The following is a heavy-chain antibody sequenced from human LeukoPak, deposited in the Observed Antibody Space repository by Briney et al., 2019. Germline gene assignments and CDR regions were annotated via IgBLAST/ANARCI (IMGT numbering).Heavy chain of an antibody. CDR1: GYTFTSYG. D-gene: IGHD6-13*01. Sequence: GASVPDSCKASGYTFTSYGISWLRQAPGQGLEWMGWISAYNGNTNYAQKLQGRVTMTTDTSTSTAYMELRSLRSDDTAVYYCAVCIAAAGSSFDYWGQGTLVTVSS. V-gene: IGHV1-18*01. CDR3: AVCIAAAGSSFDY. J-gene: IGHJ4*02. CDR2: ISAYNGNT.